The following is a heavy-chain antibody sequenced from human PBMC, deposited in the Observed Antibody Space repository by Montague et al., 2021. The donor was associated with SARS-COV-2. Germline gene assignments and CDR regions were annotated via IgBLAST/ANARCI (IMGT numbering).Heavy chain of an antibody. V-gene: IGHV3-23*01. D-gene: IGHD2-15*01. CDR3: AKDKGVAYYFDH. CDR1: GITFSNYA. CDR2: ISGSGGST. Sequence: SLRLSCAASGITFSNYAMSWVRQAPGKGLEWVSAISGSGGSTYYADSVKGRFAISRDNSKNTLYLQMNSLRAGDTAVYYCAKDKGVAYYFDHWGQGTLVTVSS. J-gene: IGHJ4*02.